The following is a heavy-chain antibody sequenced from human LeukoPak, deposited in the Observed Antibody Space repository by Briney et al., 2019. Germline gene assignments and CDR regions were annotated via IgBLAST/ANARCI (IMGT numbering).Heavy chain of an antibody. J-gene: IGHJ4*02. CDR1: GGSISSYY. CDR2: IYYSGST. CDR3: ARHGGGGYSSSFFDY. V-gene: IGHV4-59*08. D-gene: IGHD6-13*01. Sequence: SETLSLTCTVSGGSISSYYWSWIRQPPGKGLEWIGYIYYSGSTNYNPSLKSRVTISVDTSKYQFSLKLSSVTAADTAVYYCARHGGGGYSSSFFDYWGQGTLVTVSS.